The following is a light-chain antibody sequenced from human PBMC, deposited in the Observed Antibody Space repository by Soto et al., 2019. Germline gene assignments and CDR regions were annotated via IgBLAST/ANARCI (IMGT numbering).Light chain of an antibody. CDR3: SSYAGAVV. CDR1: SSGVENYNL. CDR2: EGS. Sequence: QSALTQPASVSGSPGQSITLSCTRTSSGVENYNLVSWYQHRPDKAPKLMIYEGSQRPSGVSDRFSGSKSGNTASLTISGLRAEDEADYYCSSYAGAVVFGGGTKLTVL. V-gene: IGLV2-23*01. J-gene: IGLJ2*01.